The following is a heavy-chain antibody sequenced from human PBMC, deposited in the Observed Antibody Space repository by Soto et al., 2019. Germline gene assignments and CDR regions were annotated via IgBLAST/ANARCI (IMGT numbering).Heavy chain of an antibody. CDR2: IIPVSGAA. J-gene: IGHJ4*02. D-gene: IGHD2-2*01. V-gene: IGHV1-69*01. Sequence: QVQLVQSGAEVKKPGSSVKVCCKASGGTFGSYAFSWVRQAPGQGLEWMGGIIPVSGAAHYAQKFQGRVTITADESTSTAYMELSSLSSQDTAVYYCATALGCRSTSCTLDYWGQGTRVIVSS. CDR3: ATALGCRSTSCTLDY. CDR1: GGTFGSYA.